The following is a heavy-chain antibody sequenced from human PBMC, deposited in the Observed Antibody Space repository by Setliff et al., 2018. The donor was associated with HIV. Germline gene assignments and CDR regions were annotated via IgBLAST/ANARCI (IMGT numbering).Heavy chain of an antibody. CDR3: AIHPRVPDYYYYGMDV. V-gene: IGHV4-39*01. Sequence: LSLTCTVSGGSISSSSYYWGWIRQPPGKGLEWIGSIYYSGSTYYNPSLKSRVTISVDTSKNQFSLKLSSVTAADTAVYYCAIHPRVPDYYYYGMDVWGQGTTVTV. CDR1: GGSISSSSYY. J-gene: IGHJ6*02. CDR2: IYYSGST.